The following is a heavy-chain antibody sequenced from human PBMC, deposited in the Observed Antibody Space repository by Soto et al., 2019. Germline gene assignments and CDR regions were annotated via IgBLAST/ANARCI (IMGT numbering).Heavy chain of an antibody. CDR3: TRMSRSFEY. V-gene: IGHV1-46*03. CDR2: IDPDNGRT. CDR1: GYPFSNYH. Sequence: QVLLEQSGAEVRRPGASVKISCQASGYPFSNYHMHWVRQAPGQGLEWMGMIDPDNGRTKFAQSLQGRVTMTRDTSTNSVYMELRALKSEDTAIYFCTRMSRSFEYWGQGSHVTVSS. J-gene: IGHJ4*02.